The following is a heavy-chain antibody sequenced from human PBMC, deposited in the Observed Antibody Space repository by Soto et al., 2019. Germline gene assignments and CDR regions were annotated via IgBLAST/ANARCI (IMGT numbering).Heavy chain of an antibody. CDR2: IYPGDSDT. D-gene: IGHD3-10*01. CDR3: ARLGLASNSDYYYYGMDV. J-gene: IGHJ6*02. Sequence: LGESLKISCKGSGYSFTTYWIGWVRQMPGKGLEWMGIIYPGDSDTTYSPSFQGQVTISVDKSISTAYLQWSSLKASDTAMYYCARLGLASNSDYYYYGMDVWGQGTTVTVSS. V-gene: IGHV5-51*01. CDR1: GYSFTTYW.